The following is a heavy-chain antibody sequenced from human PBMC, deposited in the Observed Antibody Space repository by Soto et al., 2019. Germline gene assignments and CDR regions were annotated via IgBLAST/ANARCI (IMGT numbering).Heavy chain of an antibody. J-gene: IGHJ4*02. CDR1: GYTFTTYA. CDR3: ARAGYCSGRSCYRSHFDY. CDR2: INAGNGNT. Sequence: QVQLVQSGAEVKKPGASVKVSCKASGYTFTTYAMHWVRQAPGQRLEWMGWINAGNGNTEYSQKFQGRGTITRDTSASTDYRELSSVKSEDTAVYYCARAGYCSGRSCYRSHFDYWGQGTLVTVSS. D-gene: IGHD2-15*01. V-gene: IGHV1-3*01.